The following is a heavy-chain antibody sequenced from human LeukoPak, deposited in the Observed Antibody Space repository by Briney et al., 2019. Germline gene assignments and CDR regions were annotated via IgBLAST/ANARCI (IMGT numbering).Heavy chain of an antibody. V-gene: IGHV5-51*01. CDR3: ARRLYGGRSLVYFDH. J-gene: IGHJ4*02. Sequence: GESLKISFHASGYRFTTHWIGWVRPLPGRGREWLGIIYPGDSETKYSPSFQGQVTMSVDRSTNTTYLQWISLKASDTAMYYCARRLYGGRSLVYFDHWGRGTQVTVSS. CDR1: GYRFTTHW. D-gene: IGHD4-23*01. CDR2: IYPGDSET.